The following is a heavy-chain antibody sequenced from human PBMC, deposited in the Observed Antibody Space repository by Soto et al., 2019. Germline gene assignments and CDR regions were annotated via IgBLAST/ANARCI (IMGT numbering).Heavy chain of an antibody. D-gene: IGHD4-17*01. CDR1: GGTFSSYA. Sequence: SVKVSCKASGGTFSSYAISWVRQAPGQGLEWMGGIIPIFGTANYAQKFQGRVKITADESTSTAYMELSSLRSEDTAVYYCARLSRGDYASYLDCWGQGTLVTVSS. V-gene: IGHV1-69*13. CDR3: ARLSRGDYASYLDC. J-gene: IGHJ4*02. CDR2: IIPIFGTA.